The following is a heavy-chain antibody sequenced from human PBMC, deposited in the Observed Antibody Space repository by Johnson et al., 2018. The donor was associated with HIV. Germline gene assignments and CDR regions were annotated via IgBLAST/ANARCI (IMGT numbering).Heavy chain of an antibody. Sequence: VLLVESGGVVVQPGRSLRLSCAASGFMFDEYTMHWVRKAPGKGLEWVSLISWDGGSTYYADSVKGRITISRDNSKNSLYLQMNSLRAGETAVYYCARVLGSSDSFDIWGQGTIVTVSS. V-gene: IGHV3-43*01. CDR3: ARVLGSSDSFDI. J-gene: IGHJ3*02. CDR1: GFMFDEYT. D-gene: IGHD3-10*01. CDR2: ISWDGGST.